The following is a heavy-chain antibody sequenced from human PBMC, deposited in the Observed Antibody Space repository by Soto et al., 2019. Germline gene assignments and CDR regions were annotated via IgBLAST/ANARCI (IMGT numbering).Heavy chain of an antibody. D-gene: IGHD4-17*01. CDR2: ISGSGGST. V-gene: IGHV3-23*01. CDR1: GFTFSSYA. Sequence: GSLRLSCAASGFTFSSYAMSWVRQAPGKGLEWVSAISGSGGSTYYADSVKGRFTISRDNSKNTLYLQMNSLRAEDTAVYYCAKGGGDYSCFDYWGQGTLVTVSS. CDR3: AKGGGDYSCFDY. J-gene: IGHJ4*02.